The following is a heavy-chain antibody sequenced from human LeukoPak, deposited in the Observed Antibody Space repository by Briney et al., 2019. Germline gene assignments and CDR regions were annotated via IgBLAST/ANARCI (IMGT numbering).Heavy chain of an antibody. CDR2: INPSGGST. Sequence: GASVKVSCKASGYTFTSYYMHWLRRAPGQGLEWMGIINPSGGSTSYAQKFQGRVTMTRDTSTSTVYMELSSLRSEDTAVYYCARERAVLDAFDIWGQGTMVTVSS. V-gene: IGHV1-46*01. D-gene: IGHD6-19*01. CDR3: ARERAVLDAFDI. CDR1: GYTFTSYY. J-gene: IGHJ3*02.